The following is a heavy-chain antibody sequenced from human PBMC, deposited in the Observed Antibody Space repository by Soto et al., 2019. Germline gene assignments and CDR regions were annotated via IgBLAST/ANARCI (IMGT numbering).Heavy chain of an antibody. CDR1: GFTFSDYY. V-gene: IGHV3-11*06. D-gene: IGHD3-22*01. CDR2: ISSSSSYT. CDR3: ARGGSIGYFSPGAFDI. J-gene: IGHJ3*02. Sequence: QVQLVESGGGLVKPGGSLRLSCAASGFTFSDYYMSWIRQAPGKGLEWVSYISSSSSYTNYAASVKGRFTISRDNAKNSLYLQMNSLRAADTAVYYCARGGSIGYFSPGAFDIWGQGTMVTVSS.